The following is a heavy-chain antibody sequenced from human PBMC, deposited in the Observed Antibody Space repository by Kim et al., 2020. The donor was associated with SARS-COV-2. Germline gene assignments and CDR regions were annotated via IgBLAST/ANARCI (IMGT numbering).Heavy chain of an antibody. J-gene: IGHJ4*02. CDR3: ARALLDY. V-gene: IGHV3-48*04. Sequence: SISTIYDADSLKGRFTISRDNAKNSLYRQMNSLRAEDTAVYYCARALLDYWGQGTLVTVSS. CDR2: SISTI. D-gene: IGHD1-26*01.